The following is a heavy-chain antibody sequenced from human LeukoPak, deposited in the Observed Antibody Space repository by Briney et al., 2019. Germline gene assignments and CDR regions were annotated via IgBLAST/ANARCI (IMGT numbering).Heavy chain of an antibody. CDR2: ISAYNGNT. J-gene: IGHJ4*02. V-gene: IGHV1-18*01. CDR3: ARPVAGDDFWSGYYYFDY. Sequence: ASVKVSCKASGYTFTSYGISWVRQAPGQGLEWMGWISAYNGNTNYAQKPHGRVTMTTDTSTSTAYMELRSLRSDDTAVYYCARPVAGDDFWSGYYYFDYWGQGTLVTVSS. CDR1: GYTFTSYG. D-gene: IGHD3-3*01.